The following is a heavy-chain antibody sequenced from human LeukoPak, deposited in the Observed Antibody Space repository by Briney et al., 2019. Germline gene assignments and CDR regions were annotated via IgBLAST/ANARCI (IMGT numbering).Heavy chain of an antibody. V-gene: IGHV3-7*01. CDR3: ARENYSSGRVVLRYYFDY. J-gene: IGHJ4*02. Sequence: PGGSLSLSCAASGFTFSSYWMSWVRQAPGKGLEWVANIKQDGSEKYYVDSVKGRFTISRDNAKNSLYLQMNSLRAEDTAVYYCARENYSSGRVVLRYYFDYWGQGTLVTVSS. CDR2: IKQDGSEK. D-gene: IGHD6-19*01. CDR1: GFTFSSYW.